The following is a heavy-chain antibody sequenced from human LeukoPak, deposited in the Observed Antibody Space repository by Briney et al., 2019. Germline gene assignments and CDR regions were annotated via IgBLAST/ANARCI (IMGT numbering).Heavy chain of an antibody. D-gene: IGHD3-10*01. CDR3: ARDTGWFGEFPGGY. CDR1: GFTFRNYG. J-gene: IGHJ4*02. CDR2: IWYDGSNK. Sequence: GGSLRLSCAASGFTFRNYGMHWVREAPGKGLEWVAVIWYDGSNKYYADSVKGRFTISRDNSKNTLYLQMNSLRAEDTAVYYCARDTGWFGEFPGGYWGQGTLVTVSS. V-gene: IGHV3-33*08.